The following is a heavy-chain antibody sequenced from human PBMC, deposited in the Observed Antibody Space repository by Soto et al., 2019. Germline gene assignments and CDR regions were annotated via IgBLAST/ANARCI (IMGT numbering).Heavy chain of an antibody. Sequence: EVQLVESGGGLVQPGGSLRLSCVASGFTFSSYSMVWVRQAPGKGLEWVSYIFTTGTTIYYADSVKGRFTVSRDNPKNSVFLLLNSRRAEDTAVYYCARDKDWAFDYWGQGTTVTVSS. CDR3: ARDKDWAFDY. J-gene: IGHJ4*02. V-gene: IGHV3-48*03. CDR2: IFTTGTTI. D-gene: IGHD3-9*01. CDR1: GFTFSSYS.